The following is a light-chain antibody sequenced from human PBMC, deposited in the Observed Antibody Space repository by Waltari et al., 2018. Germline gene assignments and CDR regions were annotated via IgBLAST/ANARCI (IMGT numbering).Light chain of an antibody. Sequence: QLVLTQSPSASASLGASVKLTCTLSSGHSTNVIAWLQKRPEKGPRYLMKVNSDGSHNKGDEIPDRFSASSSGAERYLTSSSLQSEDEANYYCQTGGHGTWVFGGGTKLTVL. CDR1: SGHSTNV. CDR2: VNSDGSH. CDR3: QTGGHGTWV. V-gene: IGLV4-69*01. J-gene: IGLJ3*02.